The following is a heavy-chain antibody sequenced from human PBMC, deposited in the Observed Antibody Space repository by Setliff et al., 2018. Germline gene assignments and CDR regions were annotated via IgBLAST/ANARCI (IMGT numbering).Heavy chain of an antibody. D-gene: IGHD3-22*01. CDR1: GYGFTSHY. CDR3: ARAPWGDDYDSLYTWFDP. V-gene: IGHV1-46*01. CDR2: VNPSGGKT. Sequence: ASVKVSCKTSGYGFTSHYFHWLRQAPGQGLEWMGIVNPSGGKTTLSQKFQGRVSMTADASTATVYMELHSLTSEDTAIYYCARAPWGDDYDSLYTWFDPWGQGSLGTVSS. J-gene: IGHJ5*02.